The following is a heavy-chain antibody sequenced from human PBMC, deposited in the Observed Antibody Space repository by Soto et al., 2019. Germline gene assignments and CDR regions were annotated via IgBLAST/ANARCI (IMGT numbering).Heavy chain of an antibody. V-gene: IGHV1-3*01. D-gene: IGHD2-2*01. J-gene: IGHJ3*02. CDR2: INAGNGNT. CDR1: GYTFTSYA. CDR3: ARDNLGYCSSTSCYAGAFDI. Sequence: QVQLVQSGAEVKKPGASVKVSCKASGYTFTSYAMHWVRQAPGQRLEGMGWINAGNGNTKYSQKFQGRETITRDTSASTAYMVLSSLSSVDTAVYYCARDNLGYCSSTSCYAGAFDIWGQGTMVTVSS.